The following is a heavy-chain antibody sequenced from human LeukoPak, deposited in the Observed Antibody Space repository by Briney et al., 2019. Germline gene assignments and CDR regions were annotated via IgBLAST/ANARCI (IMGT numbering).Heavy chain of an antibody. CDR2: IYHSGST. CDR1: GYFISRGYS. Sequence: SETLSLTCTVSGYFISRGYSWGWIRQPPGKGLEWIGNIYHSGSTNYSPSLKSRVTISVDTSKNQFSLKLSSVTAADTAVYFCAREDYYNSGGYYLDYWGQGTLVTVSS. V-gene: IGHV4-38-2*02. CDR3: AREDYYNSGGYYLDY. D-gene: IGHD3-22*01. J-gene: IGHJ4*02.